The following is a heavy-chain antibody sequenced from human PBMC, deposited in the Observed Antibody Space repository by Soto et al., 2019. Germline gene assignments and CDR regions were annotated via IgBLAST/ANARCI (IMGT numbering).Heavy chain of an antibody. J-gene: IGHJ5*02. CDR3: TRDASRDSSARGWFDP. D-gene: IGHD6-13*01. CDR2: ISSNSAYI. Sequence: GSLRFSCAASGFTFRSFTMNWVRQAPGKGLEWVSTISSNSAYIYYTDALRGRFTISRDNAKNSLHLQMNSLRAEDTAVYYCTRDASRDSSARGWFDPWGPGTLVTVSS. CDR1: GFTFRSFT. V-gene: IGHV3-21*01.